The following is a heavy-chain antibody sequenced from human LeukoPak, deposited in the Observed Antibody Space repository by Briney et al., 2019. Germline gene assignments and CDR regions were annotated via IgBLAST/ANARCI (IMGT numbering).Heavy chain of an antibody. CDR2: INPNSGVT. Sequence: ASVKVSCKTSGYTFTGYYMHWVRQAPGQGLEWMGWINPNSGVTNYAQKLQGRVTMTTDTSTSTAYMELRSLRSDDTAVYYCARDRGGLLRYFEMGLDVWGKGTTVTISS. J-gene: IGHJ6*04. V-gene: IGHV1-2*02. D-gene: IGHD3-9*01. CDR3: ARDRGGLLRYFEMGLDV. CDR1: GYTFTGYY.